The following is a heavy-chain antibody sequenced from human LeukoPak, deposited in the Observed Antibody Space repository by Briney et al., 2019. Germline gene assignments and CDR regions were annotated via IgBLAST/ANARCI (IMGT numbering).Heavy chain of an antibody. CDR2: INQDGRDK. CDR3: AKGRDYGDY. Sequence: GGSLTLSCAVSGFPFCGYWMTSVRQVPGKGGQGVANINQDGRDKYYMDSMKGRLNISRDNTENSVFLQLTSLRPEDTGIYFCAKGRDYGDYWGEGTIPAVSS. CDR1: GFPFCGYW. V-gene: IGHV3-7*01. J-gene: IGHJ4*02.